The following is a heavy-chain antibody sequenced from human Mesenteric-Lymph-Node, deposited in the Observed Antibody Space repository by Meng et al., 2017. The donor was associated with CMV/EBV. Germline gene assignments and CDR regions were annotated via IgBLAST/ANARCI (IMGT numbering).Heavy chain of an antibody. Sequence: ACKASGGTFSSYAISWVRQAPGQGLEGMGWIIPIFGTANDAQKFQGRVTITTDESTSTAYMELSSLRSEDTAVYCCARETLGFGFDPWGQGTLVTVSS. J-gene: IGHJ5*02. V-gene: IGHV1-69*05. D-gene: IGHD3-10*01. CDR2: IIPIFGTA. CDR1: GGTFSSYA. CDR3: ARETLGFGFDP.